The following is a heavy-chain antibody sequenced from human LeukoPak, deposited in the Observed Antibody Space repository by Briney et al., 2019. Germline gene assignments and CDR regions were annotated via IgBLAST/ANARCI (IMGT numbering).Heavy chain of an antibody. CDR3: ARQSISGWYNGFDP. V-gene: IGHV4-59*08. D-gene: IGHD6-19*01. CDR1: GGSISSYY. Sequence: SETLSLTCTVSGGSISSYYWSWIRQPPGKGLEWIGYIYYSGSTNYNPSLKSRVTISVDTSKNQFSLKLSSVTAADTAVYYCARQSISGWYNGFDPWGQGTLVTVSS. J-gene: IGHJ5*02. CDR2: IYYSGST.